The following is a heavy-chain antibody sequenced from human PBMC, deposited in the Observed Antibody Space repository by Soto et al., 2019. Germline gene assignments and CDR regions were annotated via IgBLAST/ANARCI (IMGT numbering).Heavy chain of an antibody. CDR1: GDSVSSNSAA. CDR2: TYYRSKWYN. D-gene: IGHD6-13*01. Sequence: SQTLSLTCAISGDSVSSNSAAWNWIRQSPSRGLEWLGRTYYRSKWYNDYAVSVKSRITINPDTSKNQISLQLSSVTPEDTAVYYCARGNLVYSSSWYAFDPWGQGALVTVSS. J-gene: IGHJ5*02. CDR3: ARGNLVYSSSWYAFDP. V-gene: IGHV6-1*01.